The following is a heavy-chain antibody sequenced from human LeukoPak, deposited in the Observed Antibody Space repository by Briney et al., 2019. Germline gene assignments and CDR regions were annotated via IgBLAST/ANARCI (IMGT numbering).Heavy chain of an antibody. D-gene: IGHD3-10*01. CDR3: AKDRSAGEFHFDY. J-gene: IGHJ4*02. CDR1: GFTFSSYG. CDR2: IRYDGSNK. V-gene: IGHV3-30*02. Sequence: GGSLRLSCAASGFTFSSYGMHWVRQAPGKGLEWVAFIRYDGSNKCYADSVKGRFTISRDNSKNTLYLQMNSLRAEDTAVYYCAKDRSAGEFHFDYWGQGTLVTVSS.